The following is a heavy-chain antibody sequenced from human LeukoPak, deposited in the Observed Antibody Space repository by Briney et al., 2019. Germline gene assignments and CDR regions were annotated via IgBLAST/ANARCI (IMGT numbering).Heavy chain of an antibody. CDR1: GFTFSSYS. D-gene: IGHD6-13*01. V-gene: IGHV3-21*04. Sequence: GGSLRLSCAASGFTFSSYSMNWVRQAPGKGLEWVSSISSSSSYIYYADSVKGRFTISRDNFKNTLYHQMNSLGAEDTAVYYCARIASAGTTFDYWGQGILVTVSS. J-gene: IGHJ4*02. CDR3: ARIASAGTTFDY. CDR2: ISSSSSYI.